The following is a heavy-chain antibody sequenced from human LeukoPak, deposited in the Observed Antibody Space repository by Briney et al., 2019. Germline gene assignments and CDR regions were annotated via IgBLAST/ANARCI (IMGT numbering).Heavy chain of an antibody. CDR1: GGSFSGYY. V-gene: IGHV4-34*01. CDR3: ARRPLWFGGSPLDV. J-gene: IGHJ6*04. Sequence: PSETLSLTCAVYGGSFSGYYWSWIRQPPGKWLEWIGEINHSGSTNYNPSLKSRVTISVDTSKNQFSLKLSSVTAADTAVYYCARRPLWFGGSPLDVWGKGTTVTISS. CDR2: INHSGST. D-gene: IGHD3-10*01.